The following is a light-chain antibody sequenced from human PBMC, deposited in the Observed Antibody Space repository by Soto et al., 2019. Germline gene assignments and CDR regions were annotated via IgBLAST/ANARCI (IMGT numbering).Light chain of an antibody. V-gene: IGKV3-15*01. J-gene: IGKJ5*01. CDR1: QSLNTD. CDR2: GAS. CDR3: QQRSSWIT. Sequence: EILMPQSPDSLSVSPGETATLSCRASQSLNTDLAWYQQKPGQAPRLLLYGASTRATGISTRFSGGGSGTDFTLTISRLEPEDFAVYYCQQRSSWITVGQGTRLEIK.